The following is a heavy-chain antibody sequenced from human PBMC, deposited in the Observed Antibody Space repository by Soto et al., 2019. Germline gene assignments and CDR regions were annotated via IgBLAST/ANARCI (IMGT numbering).Heavy chain of an antibody. CDR1: GGSLNSYY. J-gene: IGHJ5*02. D-gene: IGHD6-13*01. CDR2: VSSTGNT. CDR3: ARFSPPLKSYGSNPGWLAL. V-gene: IGHV4-59*01. Sequence: PSETLSLTCTVSGGSLNSYYWTWIRQSPGKGLEWIGYVSSTGNTNYNPSLKSRVTLSLDTSTNEVSLSLASVTAADAAVYFCARFSPPLKSYGSNPGWLALWGQGSLVTVSS.